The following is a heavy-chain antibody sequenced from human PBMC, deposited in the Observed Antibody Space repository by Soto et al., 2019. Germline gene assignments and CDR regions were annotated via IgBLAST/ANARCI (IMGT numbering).Heavy chain of an antibody. V-gene: IGHV3-73*02. Sequence: EVQLVESGGGLVQPGGSLKLSCAASGFTFSGSAMHWVRQASGKGLEWVGRIRSKANNYATAYDASVKGRFTISRDDSKNTAYLQMNSLKTEDTAVYYCTRQMSDYYDSSGYYYGWYFDLWGRGTLVTFSS. CDR3: TRQMSDYYDSSGYYYGWYFDL. CDR2: IRSKANNYAT. CDR1: GFTFSGSA. D-gene: IGHD3-22*01. J-gene: IGHJ2*01.